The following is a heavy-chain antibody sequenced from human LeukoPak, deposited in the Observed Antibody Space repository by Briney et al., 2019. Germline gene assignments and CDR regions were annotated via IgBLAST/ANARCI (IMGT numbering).Heavy chain of an antibody. D-gene: IGHD2-21*02. J-gene: IGHJ4*02. Sequence: SETLSLTCAVYGGSFSGYYWSWIRQPPGKGLEWIGEINHSGSTYYNPSLKSRVTISVDTSKNQFSLKLSSVTAADTAVYYCARRPTLIVVVTRGLYYFDYWGQGTLVTVSS. CDR3: ARRPTLIVVVTRGLYYFDY. V-gene: IGHV4-34*01. CDR1: GGSFSGYY. CDR2: INHSGST.